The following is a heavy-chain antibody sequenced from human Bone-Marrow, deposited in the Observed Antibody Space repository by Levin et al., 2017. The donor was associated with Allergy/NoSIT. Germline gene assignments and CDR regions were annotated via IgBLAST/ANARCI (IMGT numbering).Heavy chain of an antibody. J-gene: IGHJ3*01. D-gene: IGHD2-15*01. Sequence: GSLRLSCVVSELTFSTYAMSWVRQTPGKGLEWVSGINESGGNTYYADSVKGRFTVSRDNSKNTLYLQMNSLRDEDTAVYYCAKGWYQFLLWGQGTKVTVSS. CDR1: ELTFSTYA. CDR3: AKGWYQFLL. CDR2: INESGGNT. V-gene: IGHV3-23*01.